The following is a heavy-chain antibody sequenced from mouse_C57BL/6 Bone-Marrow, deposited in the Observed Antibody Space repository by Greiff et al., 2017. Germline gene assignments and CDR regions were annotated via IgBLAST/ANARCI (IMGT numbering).Heavy chain of an antibody. CDR3: ARWGITTVVATRGDY. CDR2: IYPRSGTT. D-gene: IGHD1-1*01. J-gene: IGHJ2*01. CDR1: GYTFTSYG. Sequence: QVQLQQSGAELARPGASVKLSCKASGYTFTSYGISWVKQRTGQGLEWIGEIYPRSGTTYYNEKFKGKATLTADKSSSTAYMELRSLTSEDSAVYFCARWGITTVVATRGDYWGQGTTLTVSS. V-gene: IGHV1-81*01.